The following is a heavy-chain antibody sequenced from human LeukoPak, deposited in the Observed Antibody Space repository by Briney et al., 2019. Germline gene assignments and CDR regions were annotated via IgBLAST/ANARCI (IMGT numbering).Heavy chain of an antibody. J-gene: IGHJ4*02. Sequence: SETPSLTCAVYGGSFSGYYWSWIRQPPGKGLEWIGEINHSGSTNYNPSLKSRVTISVDTSKNQFSLKLSSVTAADTAVYYCARFDFWSGYLFDYWGQGTLVTVSS. CDR3: ARFDFWSGYLFDY. V-gene: IGHV4-34*01. CDR2: INHSGST. D-gene: IGHD3-3*01. CDR1: GGSFSGYY.